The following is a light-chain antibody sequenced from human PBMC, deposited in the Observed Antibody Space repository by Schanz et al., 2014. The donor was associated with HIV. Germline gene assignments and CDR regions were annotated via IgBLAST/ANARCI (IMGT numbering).Light chain of an antibody. CDR1: QGMSND. Sequence: DIQLTQSPSSLSASVGDRVTITCRASQGMSNDLAWYQQKPGKVPKLLSYAASTLQSGVPSRFSGSGSGTDFTLTISSLQPDDFAIYYCQQYDTFSWAFGQGTKVEIK. CDR3: QQYDTFSWA. V-gene: IGKV1-27*01. CDR2: AAS. J-gene: IGKJ1*01.